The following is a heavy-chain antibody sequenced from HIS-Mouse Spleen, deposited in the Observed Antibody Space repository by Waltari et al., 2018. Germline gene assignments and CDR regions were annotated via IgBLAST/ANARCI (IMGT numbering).Heavy chain of an antibody. V-gene: IGHV4-39*07. D-gene: IGHD6-13*01. CDR1: GGSISSSSYY. CDR3: AREIPYSSSWYDWYFDL. CDR2: IYYSGGH. J-gene: IGHJ2*01. Sequence: QLQLQESGPGLVKPSETLSLTCTVPGGSISSSSYYWGWIRQPPGKGLEWIGSIYYSGGHYYNPALKSRVTISVATSKNQFSLKLSSVTAADTAVYYCAREIPYSSSWYDWYFDLWGRGTLVTVSS.